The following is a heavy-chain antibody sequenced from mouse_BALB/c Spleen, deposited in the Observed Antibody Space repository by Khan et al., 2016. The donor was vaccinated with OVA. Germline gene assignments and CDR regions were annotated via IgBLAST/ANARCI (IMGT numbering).Heavy chain of an antibody. V-gene: IGHV9-3-1*01. J-gene: IGHJ4*01. D-gene: IGHD3-3*01. CDR3: ARGGRRAMDY. Sequence: QIQLVQSGPDLKKPGETVKISCKASGYTFTNYGINWVKQAPGKGLKWMGWIYTYTGEPTYADDFKGRFAFSLETSASPAYLQINNLKNEDTATXFCARGGRRAMDYWGQGTSVTVSS. CDR1: GYTFTNYG. CDR2: IYTYTGEP.